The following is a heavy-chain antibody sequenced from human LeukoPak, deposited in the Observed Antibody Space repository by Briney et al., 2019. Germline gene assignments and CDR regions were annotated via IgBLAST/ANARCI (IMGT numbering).Heavy chain of an antibody. D-gene: IGHD1-14*01. Sequence: ASVNVSCKASGYTFTSYYMHWVRQAAGQGREWVGIINPSGGSTSNTQKFQGRVTMTSDTSTSTIYMELSSLRSEDTAVYYCARVTGDYYYYGMDVWGQGTTVTVSS. V-gene: IGHV1-46*01. J-gene: IGHJ6*02. CDR2: INPSGGST. CDR3: ARVTGDYYYYGMDV. CDR1: GYTFTSYY.